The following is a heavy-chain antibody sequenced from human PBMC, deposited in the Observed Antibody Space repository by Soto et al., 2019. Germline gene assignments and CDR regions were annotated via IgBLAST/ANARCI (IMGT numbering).Heavy chain of an antibody. D-gene: IGHD3-3*01. V-gene: IGHV4-31*03. CDR1: GGSISSGGYY. J-gene: IGHJ3*02. Sequence: QVQLQESGPGLVKPSQTLSLTCTVSGGSISSGGYYWSWIRQHPGKGLAWIGYIYYSGSAYYNPSLKSRVTISVDTSKNQFSLKLSSVTAADTAVYYCARTGYDFWSGRRPLGAFDIWGQGTMVTVSS. CDR3: ARTGYDFWSGRRPLGAFDI. CDR2: IYYSGSA.